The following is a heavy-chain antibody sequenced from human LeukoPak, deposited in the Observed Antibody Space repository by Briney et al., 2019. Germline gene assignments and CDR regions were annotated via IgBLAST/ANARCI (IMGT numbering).Heavy chain of an antibody. D-gene: IGHD3-3*01. CDR2: ISGSGGST. J-gene: IGHJ5*02. CDR3: ARALTIFGAVVWFDP. Sequence: PGGSLRLSCAASGFTFSSYAMSWVRQVPGKGLEWVSFISGSGGSTYYADSVKGRFTISRDNSKNTLYLQMNSLRAEDTAVYYCARALTIFGAVVWFDPWGQGTLVTVSS. CDR1: GFTFSSYA. V-gene: IGHV3-23*01.